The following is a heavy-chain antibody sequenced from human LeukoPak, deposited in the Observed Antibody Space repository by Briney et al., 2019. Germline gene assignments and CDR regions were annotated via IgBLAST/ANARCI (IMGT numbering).Heavy chain of an antibody. J-gene: IGHJ6*03. V-gene: IGHV4-61*02. CDR2: IYTSGST. Sequence: PSETLSLTCTVSGGSISSGSYYWSWIRQPAGKGLEWIGRIYTSGSTNYNPSLKSRVTISVDTSKNQFSLRLSSVTAADTAVYYCARGVRCSSTSCYEPYYYYYMDVWGKGTTVTVSS. D-gene: IGHD2-2*01. CDR1: GGSISSGSYY. CDR3: ARGVRCSSTSCYEPYYYYYMDV.